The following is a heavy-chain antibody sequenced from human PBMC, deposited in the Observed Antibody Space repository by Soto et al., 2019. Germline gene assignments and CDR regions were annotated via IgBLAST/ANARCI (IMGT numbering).Heavy chain of an antibody. CDR3: ARRDSNGFPDY. J-gene: IGHJ4*02. Sequence: GESLKISCKGSGYIFNNNWIGWVRQMPGKGLEWMGIIHPGDSDSRYSPSFQGQVTMSVDKSINTAYLQWSSLKASDTAMYYCARRDSNGFPDYSGQGTLVTVSS. V-gene: IGHV5-51*01. D-gene: IGHD3-22*01. CDR1: GYIFNNNW. CDR2: IHPGDSDS.